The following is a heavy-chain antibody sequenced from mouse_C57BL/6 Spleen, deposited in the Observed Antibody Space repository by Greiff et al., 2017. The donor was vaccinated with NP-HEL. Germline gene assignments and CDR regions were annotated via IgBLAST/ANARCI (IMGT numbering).Heavy chain of an antibody. CDR1: GYSITSGYY. J-gene: IGHJ3*01. CDR3: ATIYYDYDLVWFAY. CDR2: ISYDGSN. V-gene: IGHV3-6*01. D-gene: IGHD2-4*01. Sequence: DVQLQESGPGLVKPSQSLSLTCSVTGYSITSGYYWNWIRQFPGNKLEWMGYISYDGSNNYNPSLKNRISITRDTSKNQFFLKLNSVTTEDTATYYCATIYYDYDLVWFAYWGQGTLVTVSA.